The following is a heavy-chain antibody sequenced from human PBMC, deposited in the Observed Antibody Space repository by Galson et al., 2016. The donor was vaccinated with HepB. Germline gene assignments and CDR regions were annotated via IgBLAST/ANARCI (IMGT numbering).Heavy chain of an antibody. Sequence: SVKVSCKASGYTFNTYSMHWVRQAPGQGLEWMGIIKPSGGNTIYAQKFQDRTTMTRDTSTSTVYMELISLRSEDTAVYYCARELDHSFYFDYWGQGTLLTVSS. D-gene: IGHD1-14*01. CDR3: ARELDHSFYFDY. CDR2: IKPSGGNT. J-gene: IGHJ4*02. CDR1: GYTFNTYS. V-gene: IGHV1-46*02.